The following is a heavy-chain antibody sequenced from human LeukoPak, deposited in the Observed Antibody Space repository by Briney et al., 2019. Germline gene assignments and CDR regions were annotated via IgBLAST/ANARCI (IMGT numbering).Heavy chain of an antibody. CDR3: ARVGAIVVVPAATQVDY. J-gene: IGHJ4*02. V-gene: IGHV1-18*01. CDR1: GYTFTSYG. Sequence: ASVKVSCKASGYTFTSYGISWVRQAPGQGLEWMGWISAYNGNTNYAQKLQGRVTMTTDTSTSTAYMELRSLRSDDTAVCYCARVGAIVVVPAATQVDYWGQGTLVTVSS. CDR2: ISAYNGNT. D-gene: IGHD2-2*01.